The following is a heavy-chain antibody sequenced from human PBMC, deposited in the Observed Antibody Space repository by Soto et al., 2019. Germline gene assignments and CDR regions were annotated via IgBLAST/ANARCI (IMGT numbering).Heavy chain of an antibody. V-gene: IGHV3-9*01. CDR3: EKDIYSSSWVFYYMDV. J-gene: IGHJ6*03. CDR1: GFTFDDYA. CDR2: ISWNSGSI. Sequence: PGGSLRLSCAASGFTFDDYAMHWVRQAPGKGLEWVSGISWNSGSIGYADSVKGRFTISRDNAKNSLYLQMNSLRAEDTALYYCEKDIYSSSWVFYYMDVWGKGTTVTVSS. D-gene: IGHD6-13*01.